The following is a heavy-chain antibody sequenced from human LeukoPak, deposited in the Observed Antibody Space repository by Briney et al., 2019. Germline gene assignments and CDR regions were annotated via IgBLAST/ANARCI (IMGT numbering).Heavy chain of an antibody. D-gene: IGHD1-7*01. J-gene: IGHJ4*02. CDR1: GGSISSSSYF. Sequence: PSETLSLTCTVSGGSISSSSYFWGWIRQPPGKGLEWIGNIYYSGSTYYNPSLKSRVTISLGTSKNQFSLKLSSVTAADTAVYYCASTEWNYARWGQGILVTVSS. CDR2: IYYSGST. V-gene: IGHV4-39*01. CDR3: ASTEWNYAR.